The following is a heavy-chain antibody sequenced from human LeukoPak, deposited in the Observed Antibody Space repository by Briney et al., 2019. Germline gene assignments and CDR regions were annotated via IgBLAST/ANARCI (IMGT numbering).Heavy chain of an antibody. Sequence: PGGSLRLSCAVSGFTFRGAAMTWVPQAPGKGLEWVSLISSSGNNAYYADSVKGRFTISRDNPKNTLSLQMNSLRVEDTAIYYCAKDIQLSTWGLGTRVTVSS. CDR2: ISSSGNNA. J-gene: IGHJ3*01. D-gene: IGHD5-24*01. V-gene: IGHV3-23*01. CDR1: GFTFRGAA. CDR3: AKDIQLST.